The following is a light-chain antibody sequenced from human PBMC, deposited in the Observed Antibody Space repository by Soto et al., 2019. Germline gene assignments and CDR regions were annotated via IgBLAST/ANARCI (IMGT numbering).Light chain of an antibody. J-gene: IGLJ1*01. CDR1: SSDVGAYSY. V-gene: IGLV2-14*01. Sequence: SAVAQPPAVSGTPGQSITLSCTGTSSDVGAYSYVSWYQQHPGKAPKLMIYDVNDRPSGVSNRFSGSKSGNTASLTISGLQAEDEADYYCSSYTSSSTLYVFGTGTKVTVL. CDR3: SSYTSSSTLYV. CDR2: DVN.